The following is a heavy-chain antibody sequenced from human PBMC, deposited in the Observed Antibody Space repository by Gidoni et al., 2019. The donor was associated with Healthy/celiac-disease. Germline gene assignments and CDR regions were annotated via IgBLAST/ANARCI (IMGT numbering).Heavy chain of an antibody. Sequence: EVQLVESGGGLVQPGGSLRLSCSASGFTFSSYAMHWVRQAPGKGLEYVSAISSNGGSTYYADSVKGRFTISRDNSKNTLYLQMSSLRAEDTAVYYCVLGVWDYGDESDAFDIWGQGTMVTVSS. V-gene: IGHV3-64D*06. J-gene: IGHJ3*02. CDR3: VLGVWDYGDESDAFDI. D-gene: IGHD4-17*01. CDR1: GFTFSSYA. CDR2: ISSNGGST.